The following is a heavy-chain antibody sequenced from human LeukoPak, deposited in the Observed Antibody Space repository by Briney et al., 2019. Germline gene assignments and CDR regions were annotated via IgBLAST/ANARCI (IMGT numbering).Heavy chain of an antibody. Sequence: GGSLRLSCAASGFTFSSSEMNWVRQAPGKGPEWVSYISSSGGNIYYADSVKGRFTISRDNAKNSLYLQMNSLRAEGTAVYYCARVSYSGGVYWGQGTLVTVSS. J-gene: IGHJ4*02. D-gene: IGHD6-25*01. V-gene: IGHV3-48*03. CDR3: ARVSYSGGVY. CDR2: ISSSGGNI. CDR1: GFTFSSSE.